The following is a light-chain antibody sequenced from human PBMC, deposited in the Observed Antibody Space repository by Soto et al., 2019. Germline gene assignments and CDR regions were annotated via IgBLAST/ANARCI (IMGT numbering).Light chain of an antibody. CDR1: QDIATY. J-gene: IGKJ1*01. V-gene: IGKV1-33*01. CDR2: DAS. Sequence: DIQMTQSASSLSASVGNRVTITCQASQDIATYLNWYQQKPGKAPNLLIYDASNLETGVPSRFSGGGSGTHFTFTISNLQPEDIATYYCQQYDNLPPTWTFGQGTKV. CDR3: QQYDNLPPTWT.